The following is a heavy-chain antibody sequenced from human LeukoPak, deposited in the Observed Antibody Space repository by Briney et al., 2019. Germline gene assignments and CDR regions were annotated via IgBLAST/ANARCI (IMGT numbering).Heavy chain of an antibody. CDR3: ARDRLGDYDHSGYYDK. D-gene: IGHD3-22*01. J-gene: IGHJ4*02. V-gene: IGHV3-11*01. Sequence: GGSLRLSCSAPGFTFSYYYMSWIRQAPGQGLEGVSYICDSGRTIYYADSVKGRFTISRDNAKNSVYLQMNNLRAEDTAVYYCARDRLGDYDHSGYYDKWGQGTLVTVSS. CDR2: ICDSGRTI. CDR1: GFTFSYYY.